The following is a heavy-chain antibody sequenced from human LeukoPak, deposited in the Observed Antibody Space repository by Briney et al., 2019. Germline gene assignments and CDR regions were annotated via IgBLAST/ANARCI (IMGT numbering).Heavy chain of an antibody. CDR1: GGSISSGRYY. CDR2: IYTSGST. J-gene: IGHJ5*02. D-gene: IGHD6-13*01. V-gene: IGHV4-61*02. CDR3: ARHGDSSSWYPNWFDP. Sequence: SETLSLTCTVSGGSISSGRYYWSWIRQPAGKGLEWIGRIYTSGSTNYNPSLKSRVTISVDTSKNQFSLKLSSVTAADTAVYYCARHGDSSSWYPNWFDPWGQGTLVTVSS.